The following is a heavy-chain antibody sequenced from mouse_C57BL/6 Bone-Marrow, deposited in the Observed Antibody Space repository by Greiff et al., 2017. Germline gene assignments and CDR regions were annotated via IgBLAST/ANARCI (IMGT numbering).Heavy chain of an antibody. CDR1: GFTFSDYG. J-gene: IGHJ2*01. D-gene: IGHD1-1*01. CDR3: ARLRSCFDF. Sequence: DVHLVESGGGLVKPGGSLKLSCAASGFTFSDYGMHWVRQAPEKGLEWVSYISSGSSTIYYADTVKGRFTISRANAKNPLFLQMNRLRSEDTAMYYCARLRSCFDFGGQGTTLTVSS. V-gene: IGHV5-17*01. CDR2: ISSGSSTI.